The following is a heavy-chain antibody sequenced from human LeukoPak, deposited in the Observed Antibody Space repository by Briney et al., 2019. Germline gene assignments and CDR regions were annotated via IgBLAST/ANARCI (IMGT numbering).Heavy chain of an antibody. D-gene: IGHD3-3*01. CDR3: ARGDAYYDFWSGYY. Sequence: SETLSLTCTVSGGSISSYYWSWIRQPPGKGLEWIGYIYYSGSTNYNPSLKSRVTISVDTSKNQFSLELSSVTAADTAVYYCARGDAYYDFWSGYYWGQGTLVTVSS. J-gene: IGHJ4*02. CDR2: IYYSGST. CDR1: GGSISSYY. V-gene: IGHV4-59*01.